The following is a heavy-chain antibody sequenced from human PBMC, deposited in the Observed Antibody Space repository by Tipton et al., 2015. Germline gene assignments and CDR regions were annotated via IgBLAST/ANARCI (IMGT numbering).Heavy chain of an antibody. J-gene: IGHJ5*01. CDR1: GYIFTTHY. CDR2: INPTSGDT. CDR3: ARGGGRSWFDY. Sequence: QLVQSGPEVKEPGTSLKVSCTASGYIFTTHYFHWVRQAPGQGLEWMGWINPTSGDTVYAQNFLGRVTLTRDTSTSTVYMELTSLTSDDTAIYYCARGGGRSWFDYWGQGTLVSVSS. V-gene: IGHV1-2*02. D-gene: IGHD6-25*01.